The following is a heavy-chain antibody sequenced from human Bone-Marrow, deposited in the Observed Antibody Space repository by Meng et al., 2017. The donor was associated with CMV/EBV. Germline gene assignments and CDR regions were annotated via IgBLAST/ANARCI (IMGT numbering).Heavy chain of an antibody. D-gene: IGHD3-22*01. CDR2: IWDDGRNK. J-gene: IGHJ5*02. CDR1: GFTFSDFG. Sequence: SLKISCAASGFTFSDFGMHWVRQAPGKGLEWVGVIWDDGRNKHYADSVKGRFTISRDISKNTVYLQMNSLRAEDTAVYYCARDLDSYDSSAYYATWGQGKLVNVSS. CDR3: ARDLDSYDSSAYYAT. V-gene: IGHV3-33*01.